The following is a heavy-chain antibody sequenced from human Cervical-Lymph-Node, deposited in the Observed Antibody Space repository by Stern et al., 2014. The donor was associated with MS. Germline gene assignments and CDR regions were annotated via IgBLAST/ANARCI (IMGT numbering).Heavy chain of an antibody. J-gene: IGHJ2*01. D-gene: IGHD6-19*01. CDR1: GGSISSRNW. V-gene: IGHV4-4*02. CDR2: IYQSGST. Sequence: VQLVESGPGLVKPSGTLSLTCAVSGGSISSRNWWSWVRQPPGKGLAWSGKIYQSGSTNYNPSLKSRITISVDKSKNQFSLKLSSGTAADTAVYYCARGSSGRLYWYFDLWGRGTLVTVSS. CDR3: ARGSSGRLYWYFDL.